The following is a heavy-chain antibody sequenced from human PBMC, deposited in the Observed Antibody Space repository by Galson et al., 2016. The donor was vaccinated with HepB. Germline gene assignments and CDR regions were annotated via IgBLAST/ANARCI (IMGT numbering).Heavy chain of an antibody. J-gene: IGHJ4*02. CDR1: GDSITNVGRH. D-gene: IGHD6-13*01. Sequence: SETLSLTCTVSGDSITNVGRHWGWFRQSPEMGLEYIGSIHSSGTSYYNPSLTSRVIVSADMSRNQFFLSLTSVTAADTAIYYCVRLGPAAAVANRRGSVYWSQGTRVTVSS. CDR2: IHSSGTS. CDR3: VRLGPAAAVANRRGSVY. V-gene: IGHV4-39*01.